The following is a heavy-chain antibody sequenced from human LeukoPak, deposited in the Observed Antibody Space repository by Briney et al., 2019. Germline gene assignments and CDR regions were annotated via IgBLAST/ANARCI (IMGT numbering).Heavy chain of an antibody. CDR3: AKSPPDGCFDY. V-gene: IGHV3-23*01. D-gene: IGHD5-24*01. J-gene: IGHJ4*02. CDR1: GFALASFT. Sequence: GGSLRLSCAASGFALASFTMSWVRQAPGKGLEWVSSLRGPEGSPFYADSVKGRFTISSDNSKNTLYLQMNSLRAEDTAVYYCAKSPPDGCFDYWGQGTLVTVSS. CDR2: LRGPEGSP.